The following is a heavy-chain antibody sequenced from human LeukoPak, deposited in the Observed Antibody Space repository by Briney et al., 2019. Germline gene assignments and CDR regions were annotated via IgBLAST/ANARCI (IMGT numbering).Heavy chain of an antibody. D-gene: IGHD3-22*01. J-gene: IGHJ3*02. V-gene: IGHV3-30*02. CDR1: GFTFSSYG. Sequence: GGSLRLSCAASGFTFSSYGMHWVRQAPGKGLEWVAFIRYDGSNKYYADSVKGRFTISRDNAKNSLYLQMNSLRAEDTAVYYCARDLGEYYYDSSGVGAFDIWGQGTMVTVSS. CDR3: ARDLGEYYYDSSGVGAFDI. CDR2: IRYDGSNK.